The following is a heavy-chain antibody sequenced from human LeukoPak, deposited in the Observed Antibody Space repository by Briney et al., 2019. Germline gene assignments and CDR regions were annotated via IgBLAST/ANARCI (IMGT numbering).Heavy chain of an antibody. CDR2: IRYDGSNK. Sequence: GGSLRLSCAASGFTFSSYGMHWVRQAPGKGLEWVAFIRYDGSNKYYADSVKGRFTISRDNSKNTLYLQMNSLRAEDTAVYYSAKDLYYGDLYAFDIWGQGTMVTVSS. D-gene: IGHD4-17*01. CDR1: GFTFSSYG. CDR3: AKDLYYGDLYAFDI. J-gene: IGHJ3*02. V-gene: IGHV3-30*02.